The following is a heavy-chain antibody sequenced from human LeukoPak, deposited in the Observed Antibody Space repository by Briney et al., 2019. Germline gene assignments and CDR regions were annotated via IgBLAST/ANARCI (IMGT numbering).Heavy chain of an antibody. CDR3: ARLEVAAAGRPFDY. CDR1: GGSFSGYY. J-gene: IGHJ4*02. D-gene: IGHD6-13*01. V-gene: IGHV4-34*01. CDR2: IYYSGST. Sequence: PSETLSLTCAVYGGSFSGYYWSWIRQPPGKGLEWIGSIYYSGSTYYNPSLKSRVTISVDTSKNQFSLKLSSVTAADTAVYYCARLEVAAAGRPFDYWGQGTLVTVSS.